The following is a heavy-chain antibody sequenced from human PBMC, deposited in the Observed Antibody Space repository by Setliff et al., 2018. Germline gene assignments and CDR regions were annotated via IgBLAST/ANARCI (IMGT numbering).Heavy chain of an antibody. Sequence: GSLRLSCAASGFTSSRYWMSWVRQAPGKGLEWAANIKQDGSTKYYLDSVKGRFTISRDNAKRSLYLQMNGLRADDTGVYYCVRDDADNYDAFDNWGQGTLVTVSS. CDR3: VRDDADNYDAFDN. CDR1: GFTSSRYW. D-gene: IGHD3-22*01. J-gene: IGHJ3*02. V-gene: IGHV3-7*01. CDR2: IKQDGSTK.